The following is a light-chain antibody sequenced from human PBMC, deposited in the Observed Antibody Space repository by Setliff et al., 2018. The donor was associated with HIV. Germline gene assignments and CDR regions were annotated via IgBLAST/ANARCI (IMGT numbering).Light chain of an antibody. CDR2: DVT. CDR1: SSDVGEYDY. CDR3: SSHRDTNTLEV. Sequence: QSVLTQPASVSGSPGHSITISCTGTSSDVGEYDYVSWYQQHPGKAPKLIIYDVTYRPSGLSNRFSGSKSGNTASLTISGLQAEDEADYYCSSHRDTNTLEVFGTGTKVTVL. V-gene: IGLV2-14*03. J-gene: IGLJ1*01.